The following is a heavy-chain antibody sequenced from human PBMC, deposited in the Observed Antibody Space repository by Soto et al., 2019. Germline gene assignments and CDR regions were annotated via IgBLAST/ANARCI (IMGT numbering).Heavy chain of an antibody. CDR2: ISSSGSAI. D-gene: IGHD3-22*01. J-gene: IGHJ4*02. Sequence: GSLRLSCAASGFTFSGYSMNWVRQAPGKGLEWVSCISSSGSAIYYADSVKGRFTISRDNANKSLYLQMNSLRDEDTAVYYCATNYYDSSSYYYSAFWGQGTLVTVSS. CDR3: ATNYYDSSSYYYSAF. CDR1: GFTFSGYS. V-gene: IGHV3-48*02.